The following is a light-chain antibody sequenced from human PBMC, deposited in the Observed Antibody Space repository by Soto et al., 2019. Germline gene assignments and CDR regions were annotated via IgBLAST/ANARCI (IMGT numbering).Light chain of an antibody. CDR1: QSVSSNY. CDR3: QQYCSSPWT. Sequence: EIVLTQSPGTLSLSPGERATLSCRASQSVSSNYLAWYQQKPGQAPRPLIYGASSSATGIPDRFSGSGAGTDFTLTISRLESEDFPVYYYQQYCSSPWTFDQGTNVEIK. J-gene: IGKJ1*01. V-gene: IGKV3-20*01. CDR2: GAS.